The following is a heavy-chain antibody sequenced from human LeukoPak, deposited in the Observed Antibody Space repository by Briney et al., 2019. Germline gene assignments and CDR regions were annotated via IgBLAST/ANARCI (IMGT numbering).Heavy chain of an antibody. CDR1: GFTFSYHW. D-gene: IGHD1-26*01. CDR3: ARGWSDLTTNPPDY. J-gene: IGHJ4*02. Sequence: GGSLRLSCAASGFTFSYHWMTWVRQAPGKGLEWVANMKGDGSDRYYLDSVKGRFTISRDNTKNSLYLQMNSLRVEDTAVYYCARGWSDLTTNPPDYWGQGTLVTVSS. CDR2: MKGDGSDR. V-gene: IGHV3-7*01.